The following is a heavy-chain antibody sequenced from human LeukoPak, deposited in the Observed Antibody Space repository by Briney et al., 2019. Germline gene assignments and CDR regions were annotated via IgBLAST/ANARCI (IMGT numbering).Heavy chain of an antibody. Sequence: GGSLRLSCAASGFTFSSYAMSWVRQAPGKGLEWVSAISGSGGSTYYADSVKGRFTISRDNSKNTLYLQMNSLRAEDTAVYYCARGASYYDSLTGYYTQSYFDYWGQGALVTVSS. CDR2: ISGSGGST. V-gene: IGHV3-23*01. J-gene: IGHJ4*02. D-gene: IGHD3-9*01. CDR1: GFTFSSYA. CDR3: ARGASYYDSLTGYYTQSYFDY.